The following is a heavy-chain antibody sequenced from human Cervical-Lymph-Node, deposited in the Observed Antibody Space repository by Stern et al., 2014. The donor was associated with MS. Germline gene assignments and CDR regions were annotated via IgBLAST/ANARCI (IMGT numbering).Heavy chain of an antibody. Sequence: HEKPVLVGTKMQETWASGKGFRKAIGETFPPLFIHLVRQVPGKRLEWRGRLNPNSDDPTYAQNFQDRVTLTRDTSIGTAYLELSRLTSADTAVYYCAREATRIVVGIDYWGQGTQVTVSS. D-gene: IGHD3-22*01. CDR3: AREATRIVVGIDY. CDR2: LNPNSDDP. J-gene: IGHJ4*02. CDR1: GETFPPLF. V-gene: IGHV1-2*06.